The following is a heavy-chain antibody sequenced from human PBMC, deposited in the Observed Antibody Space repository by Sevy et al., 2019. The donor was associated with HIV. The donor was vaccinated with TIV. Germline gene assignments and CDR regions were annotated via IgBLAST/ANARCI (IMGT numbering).Heavy chain of an antibody. Sequence: QSRTISLTCTVSGGSINSDHWNWIRQPLGKGLACIGYVYYTGGTNYNPSLKNRVTISVDRTKNQFSLKLTSVTAADTAVYYCARRNDFDIWGQGTMVTVSS. V-gene: IGHV4-59*08. J-gene: IGHJ3*02. CDR3: ARRNDFDI. CDR1: GGSINSDH. CDR2: VYYTGGT.